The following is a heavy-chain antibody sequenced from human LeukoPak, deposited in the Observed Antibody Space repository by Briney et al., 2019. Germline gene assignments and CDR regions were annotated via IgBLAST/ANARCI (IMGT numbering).Heavy chain of an antibody. CDR2: IYSGGST. CDR3: ARGHGEHNWFDP. CDR1: GYTISSNY. Sequence: GGSVRLLCAASGYTISSNYMSWVRQARGKGREGVSVIYSGGSTYYADSAKGRFTISRDNSKNTLYLQMNSLRAEDTAVYYCARGHGEHNWFDPWGQGTLVTVSS. V-gene: IGHV3-66*02. J-gene: IGHJ5*02. D-gene: IGHD4-17*01.